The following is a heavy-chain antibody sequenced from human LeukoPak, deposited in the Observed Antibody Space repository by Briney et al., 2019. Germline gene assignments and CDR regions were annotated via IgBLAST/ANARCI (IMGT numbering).Heavy chain of an antibody. CDR2: ISWNSGSI. V-gene: IGHV3-9*01. CDR1: GFTFDDYA. J-gene: IGHJ3*02. D-gene: IGHD4-17*01. Sequence: PGRSLRLSCAASGFTFDDYAMHWVRQAPGKGLEWVSGISWNSGSIGYADSVKGRFTISRDNAKNSLYLQMNSLRAEDTALYYCAKDTDDYGDFDAFDIWGQGTMVTVSS. CDR3: AKDTDDYGDFDAFDI.